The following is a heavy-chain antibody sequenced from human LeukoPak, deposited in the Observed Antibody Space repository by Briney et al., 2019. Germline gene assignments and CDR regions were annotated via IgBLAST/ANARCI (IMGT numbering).Heavy chain of an antibody. CDR1: GFDFGDYA. CDR3: TKYHSGGGSYEGIFDY. CDR2: IKNKAFGGTT. D-gene: IGHD1-26*01. V-gene: IGHV3-49*03. Sequence: GGSLRLSCTASGFDFGDYAMTWFRQAPGKGLEWVGLIKNKAFGGTTEYAASVKGRFTISRDDSKNIAYLQMNSLQTEDTAVYYCTKYHSGGGSYEGIFDYWGQGTLVTVSS. J-gene: IGHJ4*02.